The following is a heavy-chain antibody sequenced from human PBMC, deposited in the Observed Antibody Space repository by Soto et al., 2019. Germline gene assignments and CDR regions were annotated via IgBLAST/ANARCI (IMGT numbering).Heavy chain of an antibody. CDR3: ARGEDIVVVVAATRGSWFDP. J-gene: IGHJ5*02. CDR2: MNPNSGNT. Sequence: QVQLVQSGAEVKKPGASAKVSCKASGYTFTSYDINWVRQATGQGLEWMGWMNPNSGNTGYAQKFQGRVTMTRNTSISTAYMELSSLRSEDTAVYYCARGEDIVVVVAATRGSWFDPWGQGTLVTVSS. CDR1: GYTFTSYD. D-gene: IGHD2-15*01. V-gene: IGHV1-8*01.